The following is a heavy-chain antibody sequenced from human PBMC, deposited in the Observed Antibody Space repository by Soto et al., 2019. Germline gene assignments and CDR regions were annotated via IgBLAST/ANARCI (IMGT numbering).Heavy chain of an antibody. CDR3: AKDRGYSYGFWYYFDY. CDR1: GFTFSSYA. J-gene: IGHJ4*02. Sequence: EVQLLESGGGLVQPGGSLRLSCAASGFTFSSYAMSWVRQAPGKGLEWVSAISGSGGSTYYADSVKGRFTISRDNSKNTLYLQMKSLRAEDTAVYYCAKDRGYSYGFWYYFDYWGQGTLVTVSS. D-gene: IGHD5-18*01. V-gene: IGHV3-23*01. CDR2: ISGSGGST.